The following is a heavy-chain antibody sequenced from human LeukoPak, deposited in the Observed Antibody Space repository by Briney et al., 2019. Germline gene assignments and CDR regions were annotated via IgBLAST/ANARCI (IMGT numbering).Heavy chain of an antibody. J-gene: IGHJ4*02. CDR2: IYYSGST. V-gene: IGHV4-59*05. CDR1: GGSISSYY. CDR3: ARHGWLGVGGWY. D-gene: IGHD6-19*01. Sequence: SETLSLTCTVSGGSISSYYWSWIRQPPGKGLEWIGSIYYSGSTYYNSSLKSRVTISVDTSKNQFSLELSSVTAADTAVYSCARHGWLGVGGWYWGQGTLVTVSS.